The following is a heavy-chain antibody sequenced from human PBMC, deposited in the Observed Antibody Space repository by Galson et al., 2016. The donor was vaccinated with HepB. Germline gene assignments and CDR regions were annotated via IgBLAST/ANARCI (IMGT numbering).Heavy chain of an antibody. Sequence: SLRLSCAASGFTFEDYAMHWVRQRPGKGLEWVAGISWDSGSIEYAGSVRGRFTVSRDNAKNSLYLEMNSLRPDDTAIYYCANDIHPRIVVIDDWGQGILVTVSA. V-gene: IGHV3-9*01. J-gene: IGHJ4*02. CDR1: GFTFEDYA. D-gene: IGHD1-26*01. CDR3: ANDIHPRIVVIDD. CDR2: ISWDSGSI.